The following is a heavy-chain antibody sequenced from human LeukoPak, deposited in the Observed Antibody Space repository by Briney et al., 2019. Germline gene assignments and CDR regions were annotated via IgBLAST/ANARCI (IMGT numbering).Heavy chain of an antibody. J-gene: IGHJ5*02. CDR1: GSTFRSYG. CDR2: IWCNGSNE. D-gene: IGHD3-10*01. V-gene: IGHV3-33*01. CDR3: AREDTPAYYGSGSYLDNWFDP. Sequence: GRSLRLSCAASGSTFRSYGMHWVRQAPGKGLEWVAVIWCNGSNEYYADSVKGRFTISRDNSKNTLYLQMNSLRAEDTAVYYCAREDTPAYYGSGSYLDNWFDPWGQGTLVTVSS.